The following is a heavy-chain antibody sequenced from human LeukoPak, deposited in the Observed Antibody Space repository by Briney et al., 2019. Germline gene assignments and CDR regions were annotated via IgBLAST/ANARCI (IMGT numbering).Heavy chain of an antibody. Sequence: GGSLRLSCAASGFTFSSYAMHWVRQAPGKGLEWVAVISYDGSNKYYADSVKGRFTISRDNSKNTLYLQMNSLRAEDTAVYYCASRSHPQSISYDFWSGPHDAFDIWGQGTMVTVSS. V-gene: IGHV3-30-3*01. CDR2: ISYDGSNK. D-gene: IGHD3-3*01. CDR1: GFTFSSYA. CDR3: ASRSHPQSISYDFWSGPHDAFDI. J-gene: IGHJ3*02.